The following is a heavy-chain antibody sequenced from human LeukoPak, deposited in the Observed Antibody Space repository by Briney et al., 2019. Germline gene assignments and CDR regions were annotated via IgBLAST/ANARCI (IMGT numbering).Heavy chain of an antibody. CDR2: MYYSGST. V-gene: IGHV4-39*07. CDR3: AGTYYYTSGSYSNFDY. J-gene: IGHJ4*02. Sequence: SQTLSLTCTVSGGSISSGGYYWGWIRQPPGKGLEWIGSMYYSGSTYYNPSLKSRVTISVDTSKNQFSLKLSSVTATDTAVYYCAGTYYYTSGSYSNFDYWGQGTLVTVSS. CDR1: GGSISSGGYY. D-gene: IGHD3-10*01.